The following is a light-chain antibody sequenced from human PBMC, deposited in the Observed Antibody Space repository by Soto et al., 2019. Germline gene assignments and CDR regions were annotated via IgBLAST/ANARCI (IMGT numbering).Light chain of an antibody. J-gene: IGKJ2*01. CDR3: QQYESTPPT. CDR2: WAS. V-gene: IGKV4-1*01. Sequence: IQLTQSPSSLSASVGDRVTINCKSSQSVLYSSNNKNYLAWYQQRPGQPPKLLIYWASTRESGVPDRFSGSGSGTDFTLTITSLQAEDVAVYYCQQYESTPPTFGQGTKLEIK. CDR1: QSVLYSSNNKNY.